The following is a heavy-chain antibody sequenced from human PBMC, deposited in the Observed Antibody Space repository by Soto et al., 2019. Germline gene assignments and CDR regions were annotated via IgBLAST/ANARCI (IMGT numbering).Heavy chain of an antibody. D-gene: IGHD1-7*01. Sequence: EVLLVESGGGLVQPGGSLRLSCVVSEFPLTVYAMNWVRQAPGKGLEWVGNINRHGSEANYAASVRGRFTISRDVGRRSLYLQMNSLRAEDTAVYCCVRGTPTPGLDYWGQGTLVTVSS. J-gene: IGHJ4*02. CDR3: VRGTPTPGLDY. V-gene: IGHV3-7*03. CDR2: INRHGSEA. CDR1: EFPLTVYA.